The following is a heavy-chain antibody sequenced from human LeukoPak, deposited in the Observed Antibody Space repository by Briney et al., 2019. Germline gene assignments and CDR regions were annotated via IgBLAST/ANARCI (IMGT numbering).Heavy chain of an antibody. CDR3: AGTMVRGVISCFDY. CDR2: IYYSGST. Sequence: SSQTLSLTCTVSGGSISSGGYYWSWLRQHPGKGLEWIEYIYYSGSTYYNPSLKSRVTISVDTSKNQFSLKLSSVTAADTAGYYCAGTMVRGVISCFDYWGQGTLVTVSS. V-gene: IGHV4-31*03. J-gene: IGHJ4*02. CDR1: GGSISSGGYY. D-gene: IGHD3-10*01.